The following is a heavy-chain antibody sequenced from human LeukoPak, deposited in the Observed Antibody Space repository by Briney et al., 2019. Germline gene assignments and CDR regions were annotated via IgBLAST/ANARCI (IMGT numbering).Heavy chain of an antibody. CDR2: IYSSGST. D-gene: IGHD3-10*01. V-gene: IGHV4-39*07. CDR1: GASINSGSNY. J-gene: IGHJ3*02. CDR3: ARSDGYGLVGI. Sequence: PSETLSLTCRVSGASINSGSNYWGWIRQPPGKTLEWIGSIYSSGSTYYNPSLKCRVIIMIDTPKNHFSLTLSSVTAADTAVYYCARSDGYGLVGIWGQGTMVTVSS.